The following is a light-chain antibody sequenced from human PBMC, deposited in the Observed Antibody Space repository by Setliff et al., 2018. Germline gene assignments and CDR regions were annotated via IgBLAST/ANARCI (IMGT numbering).Light chain of an antibody. V-gene: IGLV2-8*01. CDR2: EVS. CDR1: SSDVGSYNY. Sequence: QSALTQPPSASGSPGQSVTIPCTGTSSDVGSYNYVSWYQQHPGKAPKLMIYEVSKRPSGVPDRFSGSKSGNTASLTVSGLQAEDEADYYCSSYAGSNNPYVFGTGTKV. CDR3: SSYAGSNNPYV. J-gene: IGLJ1*01.